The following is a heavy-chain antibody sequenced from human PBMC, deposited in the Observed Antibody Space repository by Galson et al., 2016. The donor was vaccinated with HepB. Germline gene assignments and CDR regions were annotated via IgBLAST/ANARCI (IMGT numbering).Heavy chain of an antibody. CDR3: ASASSGYNSYFDL. D-gene: IGHD5-12*01. CDR2: TYYRSKWYN. J-gene: IGHJ2*01. V-gene: IGHV6-1*01. CDR1: GDSVSSNSAT. Sequence: CAISGDSVSSNSATWNWIRQSPSRGLEWLGRTYYRSKWYNDYAVSVKSRITSSPDTSMNQFSLHLNSVTPEDTAVYYCASASSGYNSYFDLWGRGTLVTVSS.